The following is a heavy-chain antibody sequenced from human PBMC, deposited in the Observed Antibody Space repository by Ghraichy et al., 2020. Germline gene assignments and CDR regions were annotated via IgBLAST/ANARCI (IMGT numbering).Heavy chain of an antibody. D-gene: IGHD2-2*01. CDR2: IDGTSAYI. V-gene: IGHV3-21*01. CDR1: RFTFSSYS. CDR3: ARDKLGYCTTTSCPHDY. Sequence: SCAASRFTFSSYSMNWVRQAPGKGLEWLSSIDGTSAYIYYADSVKGRFTISRDNAKNSLYLQMNNLRADDTAVYYCARDKLGYCTTTSCPHDYWGQGTLVTVSS. J-gene: IGHJ4*02.